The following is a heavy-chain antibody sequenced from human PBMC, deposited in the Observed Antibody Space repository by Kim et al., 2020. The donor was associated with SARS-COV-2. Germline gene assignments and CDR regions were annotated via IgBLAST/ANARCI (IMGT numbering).Heavy chain of an antibody. D-gene: IGHD6-13*01. J-gene: IGHJ2*01. CDR2: T. CDR3: VRSGSSWYFDL. Sequence: TNYNPSLTGRVTIYVDKSKNQFSLKLSSETAADTAVYYCVRSGSSWYFDLWGRGTLVTVSS. V-gene: IGHV4-4*08.